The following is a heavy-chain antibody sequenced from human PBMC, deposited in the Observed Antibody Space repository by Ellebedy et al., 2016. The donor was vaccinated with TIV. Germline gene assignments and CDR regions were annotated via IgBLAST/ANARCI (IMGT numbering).Heavy chain of an antibody. Sequence: MPSETLSLTCTLSGGSTSSGGYYWSWTRHHPGKGLEWIGYIYYSGSTYYNPSPKSRVTISVDTSKNQFSLKLSSVTAADTAVYYCARDAYCGGVCRMGGWFDPWGQGTLVTVSS. D-gene: IGHD2-21*02. V-gene: IGHV4-31*03. CDR3: ARDAYCGGVCRMGGWFDP. CDR2: IYYSGST. J-gene: IGHJ5*02. CDR1: GGSTSSGGYY.